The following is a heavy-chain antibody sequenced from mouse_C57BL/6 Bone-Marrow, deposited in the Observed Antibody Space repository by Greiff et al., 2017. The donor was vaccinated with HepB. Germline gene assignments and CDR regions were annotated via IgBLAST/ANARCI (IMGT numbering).Heavy chain of an antibody. CDR1: EYEFPSHD. CDR3: ARQMGLRRRGYAMDY. CDR2: INSDGGST. V-gene: IGHV5-2*01. D-gene: IGHD2-4*01. J-gene: IGHJ4*01. Sequence: EVQVVESGGGLVQPGESLKLSCESNEYEFPSHDMSWVRKTPEKRLELVAAINSDGGSTYYPDTMERRFIISRDNTKKTLYLQMSSLRSEDTALYYCARQMGLRRRGYAMDYWGQGTSVTVSS.